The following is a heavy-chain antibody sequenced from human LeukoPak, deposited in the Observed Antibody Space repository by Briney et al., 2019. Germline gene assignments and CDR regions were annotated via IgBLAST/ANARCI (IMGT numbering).Heavy chain of an antibody. Sequence: PSDTLSLTCAVYGGSFSGYYWSWIRQPPGKGLEWIGEINHSGGTNYNPSLKSRVTISVDTSKNQFSLKLSSVTAADTAVYYCARGPHSYDSSGAFDIWGQGTMVTVSS. CDR1: GGSFSGYY. CDR3: ARGPHSYDSSGAFDI. V-gene: IGHV4-34*01. CDR2: INHSGGT. D-gene: IGHD3-22*01. J-gene: IGHJ3*02.